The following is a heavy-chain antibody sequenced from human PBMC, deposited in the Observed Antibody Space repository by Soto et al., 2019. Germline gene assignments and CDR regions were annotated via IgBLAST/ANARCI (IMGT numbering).Heavy chain of an antibody. CDR3: ASPQELGSRYIGADV. CDR1: GYNFNTYW. CDR2: IYPGDSDT. D-gene: IGHD1-20*01. Sequence: EVQLEQSGAEVKKPGESLKISCKGSGYNFNTYWIDWVRQVPGKGLEWMGIIYPGDSDTKYSPSFQGQVTISVDKSTNTAYLQWSSLKASDTAIYYCASPQELGSRYIGADVWGQGTTVTVSS. J-gene: IGHJ6*02. V-gene: IGHV5-51*03.